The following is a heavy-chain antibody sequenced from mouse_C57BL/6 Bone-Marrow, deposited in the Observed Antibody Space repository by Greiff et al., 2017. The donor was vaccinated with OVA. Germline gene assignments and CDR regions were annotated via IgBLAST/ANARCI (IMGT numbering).Heavy chain of an antibody. D-gene: IGHD1-1*01. V-gene: IGHV1-63*01. J-gene: IGHJ2*01. CDR1: GYTFTNYW. CDR2: IYPGGGYT. Sequence: VQLQESGAELVRPGTSVKMSCKASGYTFTNYWIGWAKQRPGHGLEWIGDIYPGGGYTNYNEKFKGKATLTADKSSSTAYMQFSSLTSEDSAIYYCARGPLYYGSSWGYFDYWGQGTTLTVSS. CDR3: ARGPLYYGSSWGYFDY.